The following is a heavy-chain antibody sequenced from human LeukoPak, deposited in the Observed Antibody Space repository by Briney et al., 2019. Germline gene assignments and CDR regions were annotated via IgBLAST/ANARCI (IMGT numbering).Heavy chain of an antibody. CDR3: ARGGGHRPYYYYYMDV. V-gene: IGHV3-30*01. J-gene: IGHJ6*03. CDR2: ISYDGSNK. CDR1: GFTFSSYA. Sequence: GRSLRLSCAASGFTFSSYAMHWVRQAPGKGLEWVAVISYDGSNKYYADSVKGRFTISRDNSKNTLYLQMNSLRAEDTAVYYCARGGGHRPYYYYYMDVWGKGTTVTVSS. D-gene: IGHD3-16*01.